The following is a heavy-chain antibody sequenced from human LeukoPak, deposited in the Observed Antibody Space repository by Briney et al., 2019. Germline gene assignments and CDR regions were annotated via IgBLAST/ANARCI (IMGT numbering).Heavy chain of an antibody. CDR1: GYTFTSYA. CDR3: ARADYYDSSGLFDY. V-gene: IGHV1-2*02. Sequence: ASVKVSCKASGYTFTSYAMHWVRQAPGQGLEWMGWINPNSGGTNYAQKFQGRVTMTRDTSISTAYMELSSLRSEDTAVYYCARADYYDSSGLFDYWGQGTLVTVSS. J-gene: IGHJ4*02. D-gene: IGHD3-22*01. CDR2: INPNSGGT.